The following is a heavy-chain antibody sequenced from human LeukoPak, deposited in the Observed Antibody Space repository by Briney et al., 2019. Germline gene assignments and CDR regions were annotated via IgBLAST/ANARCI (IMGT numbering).Heavy chain of an antibody. CDR1: GGSFSGYY. Sequence: SETLSLTCAVYGGSFSGYYWSWIRQPPGKGLEWIGEINHSGSTNYNPSLKSRVTISVDTSKNQFSLKLSSVTAADTAVYYCATAIQNWFDPWGQGTLGTVSS. CDR3: ATAIQNWFDP. J-gene: IGHJ5*02. CDR2: INHSGST. V-gene: IGHV4-34*01.